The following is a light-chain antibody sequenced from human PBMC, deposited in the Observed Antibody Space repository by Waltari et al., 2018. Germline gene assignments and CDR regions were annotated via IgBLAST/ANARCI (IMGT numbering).Light chain of an antibody. CDR3: MQARQTPWT. CDR1: QSILPSSGYTF. Sequence: DIVMTQSPLSLPVSPGEPASISCRSSQSILPSSGYTFLDWYLQKPGQSPQLLIYLVSNRASGVPDRFSGSGSGTDFTLKISRVEAEDVGVYYCMQARQTPWTFGQGTKVEIK. CDR2: LVS. J-gene: IGKJ1*01. V-gene: IGKV2-28*01.